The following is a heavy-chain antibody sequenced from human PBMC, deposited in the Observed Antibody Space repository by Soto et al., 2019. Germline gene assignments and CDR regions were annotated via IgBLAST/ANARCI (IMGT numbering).Heavy chain of an antibody. V-gene: IGHV3-21*01. D-gene: IGHD2-15*01. CDR2: ISSSSSYI. CDR3: ARQYCSGGSCYFDY. CDR1: GFSFSSYS. Sequence: EVQLVESGGGLVKPGGSLRLSCAASGFSFSSYSMNWFRQGPGKGLEWVSSISSSSSYIYYSDSVKGRFTISRDNAKNSLYLQMNSLRAEDTAVYYCARQYCSGGSCYFDYWGQGTLVTVSS. J-gene: IGHJ4*02.